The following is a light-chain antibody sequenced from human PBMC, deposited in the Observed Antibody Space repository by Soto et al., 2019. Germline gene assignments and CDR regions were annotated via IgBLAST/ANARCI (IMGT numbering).Light chain of an antibody. CDR2: GAS. J-gene: IGKJ1*01. V-gene: IGKV3-20*01. CDR1: QSVSNNY. CDR3: QQYGSSGT. Sequence: EIVLTQSPGTLSLSPGERATVSCSSSQSVSNNYLAWYQQKPGQAPRLLIYGASNRATGIPERFSGSGSGTDFTLTISRLEPEDFAVYYCQQYGSSGTFGQGTKVDIK.